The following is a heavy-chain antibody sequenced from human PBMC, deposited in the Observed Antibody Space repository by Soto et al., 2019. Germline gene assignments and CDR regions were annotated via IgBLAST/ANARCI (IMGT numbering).Heavy chain of an antibody. CDR1: GGSISNSNYF. V-gene: IGHV4-61*01. CDR3: ARTKEVATILDY. CDR2: IYNGGST. D-gene: IGHD5-12*01. Sequence: SETLSLTCNVSGGSISNSNYFWSWIRQPPGKGLEYIGYIYNGGSTNYNPSLKSRVTISVDTSKNQFSLKLNSVTAADTAVYYCARTKEVATILDYWGQGTLVTVSS. J-gene: IGHJ4*02.